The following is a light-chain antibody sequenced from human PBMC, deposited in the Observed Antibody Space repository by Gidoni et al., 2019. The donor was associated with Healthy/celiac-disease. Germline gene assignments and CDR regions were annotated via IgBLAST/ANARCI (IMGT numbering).Light chain of an antibody. CDR2: DVS. Sequence: QSALTQPASASGSPGQSTTISCTGTSSDVGGYNYVSWYQQHPGKTPNLMIYDVSNRPSGVSNRFSGSKSGNTASLTISGLQAEDEADYYCSSYTSSSTWVFGGGTKLTVL. CDR1: SSDVGGYNY. J-gene: IGLJ3*02. V-gene: IGLV2-14*03. CDR3: SSYTSSSTWV.